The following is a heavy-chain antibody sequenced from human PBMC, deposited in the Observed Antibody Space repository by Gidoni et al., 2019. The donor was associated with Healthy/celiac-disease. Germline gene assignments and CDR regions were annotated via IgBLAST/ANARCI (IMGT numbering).Heavy chain of an antibody. V-gene: IGHV4-39*01. Sequence: QLQLQESGPGLVKPSETLSLTCTVPGGSISSSSYYWGWIRQPPGKGLEWMGSIYYSGSTYYNPSLKSRVTISVDTSKNQFSLKLSSVTAADTAVYYCVSDYYDSSGYSQHYYYYGMDVWGQGTTVTVSS. CDR3: VSDYYDSSGYSQHYYYYGMDV. D-gene: IGHD3-22*01. CDR1: GGSISSSSYY. CDR2: IYYSGST. J-gene: IGHJ6*02.